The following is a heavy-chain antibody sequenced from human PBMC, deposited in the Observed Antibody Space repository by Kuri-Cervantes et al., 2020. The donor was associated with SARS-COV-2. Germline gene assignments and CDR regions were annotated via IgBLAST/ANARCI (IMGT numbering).Heavy chain of an antibody. V-gene: IGHV3-66*02. D-gene: IGHD6-19*01. CDR1: GFTVSSNY. Sequence: GGSLRLSCAASGFTVSSNYMSWVRQAPGKGLEWVSVIYSGGSTYYADSVKGRFTISRDNSKNTLYLQKNSLRAEDTAVYYCARVEVAGMSYGMDVWGQGTTVTVSS. J-gene: IGHJ6*02. CDR2: IYSGGST. CDR3: ARVEVAGMSYGMDV.